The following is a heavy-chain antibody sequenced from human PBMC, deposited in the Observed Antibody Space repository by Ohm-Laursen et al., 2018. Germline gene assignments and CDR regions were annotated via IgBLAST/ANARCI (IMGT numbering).Heavy chain of an antibody. D-gene: IGHD1-26*01. CDR2: ISYDGSNK. CDR3: AKGQWELPDDAFDI. Sequence: SLRLSCTASGFTFSSYGMHWVRQAPGKGLEWVAVISYDGSNKYYADSVKGRFTISRDNSKNTLYLQMNSLRAENTAIYFCAKGQWELPDDAFDIWGQGTMVTVSS. CDR1: GFTFSSYG. V-gene: IGHV3-30*18. J-gene: IGHJ3*02.